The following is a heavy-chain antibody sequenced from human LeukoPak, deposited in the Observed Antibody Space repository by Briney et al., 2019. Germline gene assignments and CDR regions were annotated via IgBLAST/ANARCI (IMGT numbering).Heavy chain of an antibody. CDR3: ARHRSGSYIRYFDF. D-gene: IGHD1-26*01. J-gene: IGHJ4*02. CDR1: GDSINTSNYF. V-gene: IGHV4-39*01. Sequence: WETLSLTCTVSGDSINTSNYFWGWIRQSTGKGLEWIGNIYYIGTSDYNPSLKSRVTISIDTSKNQFPLNLRSVTAADTAFYYCARHRSGSYIRYFDFWGQGALVTVSS. CDR2: IYYIGTS.